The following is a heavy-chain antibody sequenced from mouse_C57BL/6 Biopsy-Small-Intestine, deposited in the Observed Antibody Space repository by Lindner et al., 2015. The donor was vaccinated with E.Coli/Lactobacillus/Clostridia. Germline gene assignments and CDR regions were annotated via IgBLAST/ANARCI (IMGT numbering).Heavy chain of an antibody. CDR1: GYTFTDYY. V-gene: IGHV1-19*01. D-gene: IGHD4-1*01. CDR2: INPYNGGA. Sequence: VQLQESGPVLVKPGASVEMSCKASGYTFTDYYMNWVKQSHGKSLEWIGVINPYNGGASYNQKFKGKATLTVDKSSSTAYMELNSLTSEDSAVYYCASSNWVAYYFDYWGQGTTLTVSS. CDR3: ASSNWVAYYFDY. J-gene: IGHJ2*01.